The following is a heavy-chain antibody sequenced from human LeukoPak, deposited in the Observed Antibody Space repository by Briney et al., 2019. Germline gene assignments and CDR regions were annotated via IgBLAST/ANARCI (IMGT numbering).Heavy chain of an antibody. CDR1: GYTLTELS. Sequence: ASVKVSCKVSGYTLTELSMHWVRQAPGKGLEWMGGSDPEDGETIYAQKFQGRVTMTEDTSTDTAYMELSSLRSEDTAVYYCATDLTVRGVIKGFDYWGQGTLVTVSS. CDR3: ATDLTVRGVIKGFDY. J-gene: IGHJ4*02. V-gene: IGHV1-24*01. CDR2: SDPEDGET. D-gene: IGHD3-10*01.